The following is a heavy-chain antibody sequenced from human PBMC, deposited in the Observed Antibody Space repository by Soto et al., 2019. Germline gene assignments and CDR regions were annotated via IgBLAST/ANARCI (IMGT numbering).Heavy chain of an antibody. Sequence: PGESLKISCKGSGYSFTSYWIGWVRQMPGKGLEWMGIIYPGDSDTRYSPSFQGQVTISADKSISTAYLQWSSLKASDTAMYYCARLDSSSWPRTAYYYYGMDVWGQGTTVTVSS. CDR2: IYPGDSDT. CDR1: GYSFTSYW. J-gene: IGHJ6*02. V-gene: IGHV5-51*01. D-gene: IGHD6-13*01. CDR3: ARLDSSSWPRTAYYYYGMDV.